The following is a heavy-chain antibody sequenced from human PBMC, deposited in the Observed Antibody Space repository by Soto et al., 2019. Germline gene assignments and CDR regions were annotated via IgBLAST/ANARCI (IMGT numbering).Heavy chain of an antibody. CDR3: ARDLAAVPRAFDY. V-gene: IGHV4-59*01. J-gene: IGHJ4*02. D-gene: IGHD6-13*01. CDR2: VYYTGTT. CDR1: GGSISSYF. Sequence: SETLSLTCTVSGGSISSYFYTWVRQPPGKGLEWIGSVYYTGTTDYNPSLKSRVTISVDTSKTQFSLNLRSVTASDTAVYYCARDLAAVPRAFDYWGRGTLVTVSS.